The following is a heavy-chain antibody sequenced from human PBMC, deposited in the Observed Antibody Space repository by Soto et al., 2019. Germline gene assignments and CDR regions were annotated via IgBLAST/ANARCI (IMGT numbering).Heavy chain of an antibody. J-gene: IGHJ4*02. V-gene: IGHV4-31*03. D-gene: IGHD3-10*01. CDR2: IYYSGST. CDR1: GGSISSGGYY. CDR3: AREGVSGDTMVRGANTHSGQYFDY. Sequence: QVQLQESGPGLVKPSQTLSLTCTVSGGSISSGGYYWSWIRQHPGKGLEWIGYIYYSGSTYYNPYLKSRVTISVDTSKNQFSLKLSSVTAADTAVYYCAREGVSGDTMVRGANTHSGQYFDYWGQGTLVTVSS.